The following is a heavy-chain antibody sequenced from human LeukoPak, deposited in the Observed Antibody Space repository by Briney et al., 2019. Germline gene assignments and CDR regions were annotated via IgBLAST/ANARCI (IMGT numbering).Heavy chain of an antibody. Sequence: SETLSFTCTVSGGSISSYYWSWIRQPPGKGLEWIGYIYYSGSTNYNPSLKSRVTISVDTSKNQFSLKLSSVTAADTAVYYCARQLSSGWYYFDYWGQGTLVTVSS. J-gene: IGHJ4*02. CDR2: IYYSGST. D-gene: IGHD6-19*01. CDR3: ARQLSSGWYYFDY. V-gene: IGHV4-59*01. CDR1: GGSISSYY.